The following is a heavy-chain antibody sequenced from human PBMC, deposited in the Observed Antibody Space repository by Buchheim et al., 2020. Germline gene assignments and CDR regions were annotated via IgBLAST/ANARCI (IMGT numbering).Heavy chain of an antibody. CDR1: GFTFSSYG. V-gene: IGHV3-30*18. J-gene: IGHJ4*02. Sequence: QVQLVESGGGVVQPGRSLRLSCAASGFTFSSYGMYWVRQAPGKGLEWVAVISYDGSNKYYADAVKGRFTISRDKSKNTLYLQMNSLRAEDTAVYYCAKLFVSIAVDGTDIVWDYWGQGTL. CDR2: ISYDGSNK. CDR3: AKLFVSIAVDGTDIVWDY. D-gene: IGHD6-19*01.